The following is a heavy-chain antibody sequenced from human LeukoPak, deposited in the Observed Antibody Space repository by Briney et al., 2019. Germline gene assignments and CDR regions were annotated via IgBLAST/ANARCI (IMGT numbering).Heavy chain of an antibody. D-gene: IGHD2-15*01. CDR1: GFTFSRYN. V-gene: IGHV3-21*01. CDR2: ISSSSSYI. CDR3: ARDQTSSRYCSGGSCYLYYYGMDV. J-gene: IGHJ6*02. Sequence: GGSLRLSCAASGFTFSRYNMNWVRQAPGKGLGWVSSISSSSSYIYYADSVKGRFTISRDNAKNSLYLQMNSLRAEDTAVYYCARDQTSSRYCSGGSCYLYYYGMDVWGQGTTVTVSS.